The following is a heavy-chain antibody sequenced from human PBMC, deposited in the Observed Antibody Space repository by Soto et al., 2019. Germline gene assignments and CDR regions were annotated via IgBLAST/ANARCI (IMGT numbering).Heavy chain of an antibody. CDR3: AREDTASGWFDP. D-gene: IGHD5-18*01. J-gene: IGHJ5*02. CDR1: GGSISSGGYS. CDR2: IYHSGST. Sequence: SETLSLTCAVSGGSISSGGYSWSWIRQPPGKGLEWIGYIYHSGSTYYNPSLKGRVTISVDRSKNQFSLKLSSVTAADTAVYYCAREDTASGWFDPWGQGTLVTVS. V-gene: IGHV4-30-2*01.